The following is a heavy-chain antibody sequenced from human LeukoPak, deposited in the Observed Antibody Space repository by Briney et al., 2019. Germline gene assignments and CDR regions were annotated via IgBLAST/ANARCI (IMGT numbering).Heavy chain of an antibody. V-gene: IGHV3-7*01. D-gene: IGHD6-19*01. CDR1: GFTFSSYW. J-gene: IGHJ4*02. Sequence: QPGGSLRLSCAASGFTFSSYWMSWVRQAPGKGLEWVANIKQDGSEKYYVDSVKGRFTISRDNAKNSLYLQMNSLRAEDTAVYYCAREAVAGSSSEGDYWGQGTLVTVPS. CDR3: AREAVAGSSSEGDY. CDR2: IKQDGSEK.